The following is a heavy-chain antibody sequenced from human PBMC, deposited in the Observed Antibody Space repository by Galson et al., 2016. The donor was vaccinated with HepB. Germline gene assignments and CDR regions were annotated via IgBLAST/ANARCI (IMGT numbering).Heavy chain of an antibody. D-gene: IGHD1-26*01. V-gene: IGHV6-1*01. Sequence: CAISGDSVSSNSAAWNWIRQSPSRGLEWLGRTYYRSKWYSDYAVSVRSRIIINPDTSKNQFSLQLSSVTPVDTAVYYCARDPGQVGYFDYWGQGTLVTVSS. CDR1: GDSVSSNSAA. J-gene: IGHJ4*02. CDR3: ARDPGQVGYFDY. CDR2: TYYRSKWYS.